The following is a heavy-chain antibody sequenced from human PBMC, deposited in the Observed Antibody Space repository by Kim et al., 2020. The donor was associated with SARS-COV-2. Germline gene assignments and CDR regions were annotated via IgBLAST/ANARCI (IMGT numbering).Heavy chain of an antibody. CDR1: GFTFSSYA. CDR3: ARDIGIAAAGLFVY. Sequence: GVSLRLSCAASGFTFSSYAMHWVRQAPGKGLEWVAVISYDGSNKYYADSVKGRFTISRDNSKNTLYLQMNSLRAEDTAVYYCARDIGIAAAGLFVYWGQG. V-gene: IGHV3-30*04. CDR2: ISYDGSNK. J-gene: IGHJ4*02. D-gene: IGHD6-13*01.